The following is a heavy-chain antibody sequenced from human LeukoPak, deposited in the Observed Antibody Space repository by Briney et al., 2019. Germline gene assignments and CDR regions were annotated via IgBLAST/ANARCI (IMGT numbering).Heavy chain of an antibody. CDR1: GGSFSGYY. CDR2: INHSGST. Sequence: SETLSLTCAVYGGSFSGYYWSWIRQPPGKGLEWIGEINHSGSTNYNPSLKSRVTISVDTSKNQFSLKLSSVTAADTALYYCARDVNGGNSDAGFDHWGQGTLVTVSS. D-gene: IGHD4-23*01. V-gene: IGHV4-34*01. CDR3: ARDVNGGNSDAGFDH. J-gene: IGHJ4*02.